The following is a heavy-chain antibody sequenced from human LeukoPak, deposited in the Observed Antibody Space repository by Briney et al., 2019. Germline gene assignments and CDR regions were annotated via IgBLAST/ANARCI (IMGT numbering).Heavy chain of an antibody. D-gene: IGHD6-13*01. J-gene: IGHJ4*02. CDR3: ARYLAAAGSLFDY. Sequence: KPSETLSLTCTVSGGSISSYYWSWIRQPPGKGLEWIGYIYYSGSTNYNPSLKSRVTISVDTSKNQFSLKLSSVTAADTAVYYCARYLAAAGSLFDYWGQGTLVTVSS. CDR1: GGSISSYY. CDR2: IYYSGST. V-gene: IGHV4-59*01.